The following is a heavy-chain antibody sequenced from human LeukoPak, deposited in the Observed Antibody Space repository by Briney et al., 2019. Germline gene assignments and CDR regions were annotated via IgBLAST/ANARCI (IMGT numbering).Heavy chain of an antibody. D-gene: IGHD5-12*01. V-gene: IGHV1-18*04. CDR1: GYTFTDYY. J-gene: IGHJ4*02. CDR3: ARANSGYTI. Sequence: ASVKVSCKASGYTFTDYYMHWVRQAPGQGLEWMGRISAYNGNTNYAQKLQGRVTMTTDTSTSTAYMELRSLRSDDTAVYYCARANSGYTIWGQGTLVTVSS. CDR2: ISAYNGNT.